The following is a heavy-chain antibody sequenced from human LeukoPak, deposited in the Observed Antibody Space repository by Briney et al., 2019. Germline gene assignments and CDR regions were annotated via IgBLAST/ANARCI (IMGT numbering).Heavy chain of an antibody. J-gene: IGHJ4*02. D-gene: IGHD2-15*01. Sequence: PGGSLRLSCAASGFTFSTYNMNWVRQAPGKGLEWVSFISFSSSYKYYADSVKGRFTISRDNAKISLYLQMNSLRADDTAVYYCARDRCTGSSCYLGFDYWGQGTLVTVSS. V-gene: IGHV3-21*01. CDR1: GFTFSTYN. CDR3: ARDRCTGSSCYLGFDY. CDR2: ISFSSSYK.